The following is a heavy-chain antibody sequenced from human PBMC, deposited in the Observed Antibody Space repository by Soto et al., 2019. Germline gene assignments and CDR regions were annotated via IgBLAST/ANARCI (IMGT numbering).Heavy chain of an antibody. CDR1: GYTFTSYG. J-gene: IGHJ4*02. D-gene: IGHD6-13*01. Sequence: ASVKVSCKASGYTFTSYGISWVRQAPGQGLEWMGWISAYNGNTNYAQKLQGRVTMTTDTSTSTAYMELRSLRSDDTAVYYCARVAPRIAAATLDYWGQGALATVSS. CDR2: ISAYNGNT. CDR3: ARVAPRIAAATLDY. V-gene: IGHV1-18*01.